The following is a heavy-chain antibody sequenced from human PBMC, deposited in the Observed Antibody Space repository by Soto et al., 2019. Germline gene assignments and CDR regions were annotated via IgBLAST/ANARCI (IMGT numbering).Heavy chain of an antibody. Sequence: EVQLVESGGGLVQPGGSLRLSCAASGFTCSSYSMNWVRQAPGKGLEWVSYISSSSSTLYYADSVKGRLTISRDNAKNSLYRQMNSLRDEDTAVYSCATPGGARLNWFDPWGQGTLVTVSS. J-gene: IGHJ5*02. CDR1: GFTCSSYS. CDR3: ATPGGARLNWFDP. CDR2: ISSSSSTL. D-gene: IGHD3-16*01. V-gene: IGHV3-48*02.